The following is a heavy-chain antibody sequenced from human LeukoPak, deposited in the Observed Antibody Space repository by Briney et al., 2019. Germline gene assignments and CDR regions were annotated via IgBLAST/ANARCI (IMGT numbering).Heavy chain of an antibody. CDR2: ISAYNGNT. D-gene: IGHD6-19*01. CDR3: ARDSGPLIAVAGTEVRVDAFDI. CDR1: GYTFTSYG. V-gene: IGHV1-18*01. Sequence: GASVKVSCKASGYTFTSYGISWVRQAPGQGLEWMGWISAYNGNTNYAQKLQGRVTMTTDTSTSTAYMELRSLRSDDTAVYYCARDSGPLIAVAGTEVRVDAFDIWGQGTMVTVSS. J-gene: IGHJ3*02.